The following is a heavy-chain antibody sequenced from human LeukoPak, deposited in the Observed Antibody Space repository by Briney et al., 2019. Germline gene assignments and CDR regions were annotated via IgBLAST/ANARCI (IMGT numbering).Heavy chain of an antibody. Sequence: GGSLRLSCAASGFTFSTYTMNWVRQAPGKGLEWVSSINSDGHIYYTDSVKGRFTISRDNAENSLYLQMNSLRAEDTAVYYCARDLVVREPGDCWGQGTLVTVSS. J-gene: IGHJ4*02. CDR1: GFTFSTYT. D-gene: IGHD3-10*01. CDR3: ARDLVVREPGDC. V-gene: IGHV3-21*01. CDR2: INSDGHI.